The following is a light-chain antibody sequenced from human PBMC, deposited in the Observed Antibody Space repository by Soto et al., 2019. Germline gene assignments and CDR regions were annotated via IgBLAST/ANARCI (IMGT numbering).Light chain of an antibody. Sequence: EIVLTQSPGTVSLSPGERATLSCRASQSVSSSYLAWYQHKPGQAPRLLIYGASSRATGIPDRFSGSGSGTDFTLTISSLEPEDLAVYYCQQYGSSPPTFGQGTKLEIK. J-gene: IGKJ2*01. CDR1: QSVSSSY. CDR2: GAS. CDR3: QQYGSSPPT. V-gene: IGKV3-20*01.